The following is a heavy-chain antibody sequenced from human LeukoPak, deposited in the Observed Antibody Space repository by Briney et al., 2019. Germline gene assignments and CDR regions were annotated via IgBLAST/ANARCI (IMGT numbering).Heavy chain of an antibody. CDR3: ARDDAGYSYDPRGWFDP. D-gene: IGHD5-18*01. V-gene: IGHV3-74*01. J-gene: IGHJ5*02. CDR2: INSDGSST. CDR1: GFTFSSYW. Sequence: GGSLRLSCAASGFTFSSYWMHWVRQAPGKGLVWVSRINSDGSSTSYAGSVKGRFTISRDNAKNTLYLQMNSLRAEDTAVYSCARDDAGYSYDPRGWFDPWGQGTLVTVSS.